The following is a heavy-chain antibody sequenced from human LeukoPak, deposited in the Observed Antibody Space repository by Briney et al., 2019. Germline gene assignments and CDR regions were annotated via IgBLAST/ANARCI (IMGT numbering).Heavy chain of an antibody. V-gene: IGHV4-38-2*01. J-gene: IGHJ5*02. D-gene: IGHD3-16*02. CDR3: ARGLRLGELSTNP. CDR2: IYHSGST. CDR1: GYSISSGYY. Sequence: PSETLSLTCAVSGYSISSGYYWGWIRQPPGKGLEWIGSIYHSGSTYYNPSLKSRVTIPVDTSKNQFSLKLSSVTAADTAVYYCARGLRLGELSTNPWGQGTQVTVSS.